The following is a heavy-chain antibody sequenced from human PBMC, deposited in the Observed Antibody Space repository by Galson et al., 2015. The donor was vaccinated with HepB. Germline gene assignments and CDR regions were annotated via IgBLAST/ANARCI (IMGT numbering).Heavy chain of an antibody. Sequence: SVKVSCKASGYTFTSYAMHWVRQAPGQRLEWMGWIDADNGNTKYSQKFQGRVTITRDTSASTAYMELSSLRSEDTAVYYCARTYYDFWSGGYYYGMDVRGQGTTVTVSS. J-gene: IGHJ6*02. CDR2: IDADNGNT. D-gene: IGHD3-3*01. CDR3: ARTYYDFWSGGYYYGMDV. V-gene: IGHV1-3*01. CDR1: GYTFTSYA.